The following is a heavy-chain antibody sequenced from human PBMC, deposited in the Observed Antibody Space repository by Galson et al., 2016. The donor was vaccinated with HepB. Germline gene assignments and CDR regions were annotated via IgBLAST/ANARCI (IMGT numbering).Heavy chain of an antibody. J-gene: IGHJ5*02. Sequence: SLRLSCAASGFDFNDSSMHWVRQSPGKGLEWVAGISFDGRNGYYADSVKGRFIISRDSPKKTVYLQMNSLRSKDTAVYYCARSAAGRTATTTLAWGQGILVTVSS. V-gene: IGHV3-30-3*01. D-gene: IGHD4-17*01. CDR1: GFDFNDSS. CDR3: ARSAAGRTATTTLA. CDR2: ISFDGRNG.